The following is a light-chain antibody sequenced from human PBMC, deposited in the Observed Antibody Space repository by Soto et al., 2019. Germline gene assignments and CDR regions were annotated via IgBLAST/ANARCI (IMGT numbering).Light chain of an antibody. J-gene: IGLJ2*01. Sequence: QSVLTQPPSASGSPGQSVTISCTGTSSDVGGYNYVSWYQQHPGEAPKVLIFEVSQRPSGVPDRFSGSKSGNTASLTVSGLQAEDEADYYCSSYGGSNNLVFGGGTKLTVL. V-gene: IGLV2-8*01. CDR3: SSYGGSNNLV. CDR1: SSDVGGYNY. CDR2: EVS.